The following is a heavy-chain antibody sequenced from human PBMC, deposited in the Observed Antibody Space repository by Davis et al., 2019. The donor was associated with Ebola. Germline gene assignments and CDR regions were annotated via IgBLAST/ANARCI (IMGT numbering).Heavy chain of an antibody. CDR3: AKDLVGWAFDI. CDR1: GFTFSSYA. V-gene: IGHV3-23*01. D-gene: IGHD1-26*01. J-gene: IGHJ3*02. CDR2: ISGSGGST. Sequence: ESLKISCAASGFTFSSYAMSWVRQAPGKGLEWVSAISGSGGSTYYADSVKGRFTISRDNSKNTLYLQMNSLRAEDTAVYYCAKDLVGWAFDIWGQGTMVTVSS.